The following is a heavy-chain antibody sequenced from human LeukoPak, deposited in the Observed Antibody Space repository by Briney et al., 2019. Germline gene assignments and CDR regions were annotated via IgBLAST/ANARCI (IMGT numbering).Heavy chain of an antibody. V-gene: IGHV3-23*01. D-gene: IGHD1-26*01. CDR1: GFTFSSYG. Sequence: GGSLRLSCAASGFTFSSYGMSWVRQAPGKGLEWVSAISGSDGSTYYADSVKGRFTISRDNSKNTLYLQLNSLRAEDTAVYYCAKDQRVGATTFDYWGQGTLVTVSS. J-gene: IGHJ4*02. CDR2: ISGSDGST. CDR3: AKDQRVGATTFDY.